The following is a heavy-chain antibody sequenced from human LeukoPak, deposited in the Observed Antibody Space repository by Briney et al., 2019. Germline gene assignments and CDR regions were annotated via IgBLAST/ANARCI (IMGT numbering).Heavy chain of an antibody. CDR3: ARGTMVRGVIGAFDI. CDR1: GGSISSSGYY. V-gene: IGHV4-39*01. J-gene: IGHJ3*02. Sequence: SETLSLTCTVSGGSISSSGYYWGWIRQPPGKGLEWIGSIYYSGSTYYNPSLKSRVTISVDTSKNQFSLKLSSVTAADTAVYYCARGTMVRGVIGAFDIWGQGTMVTVSS. CDR2: IYYSGST. D-gene: IGHD3-10*01.